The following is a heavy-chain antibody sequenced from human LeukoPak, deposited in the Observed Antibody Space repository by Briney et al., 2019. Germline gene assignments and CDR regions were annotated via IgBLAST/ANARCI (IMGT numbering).Heavy chain of an antibody. D-gene: IGHD6-13*01. V-gene: IGHV4-34*01. J-gene: IGHJ4*02. CDR1: GGSFSGYY. CDR2: INHSGST. Sequence: PSETLSLTCAVYGGSFSGYYWSWIRQPPGKGLEWIGEINHSGSTNYNPSLKSRVTISVDTSKNQISLKLSSVTAADTAVYYCARGLFVGPHPVHIAAAGPFDYWGQGTLVTVSS. CDR3: ARGLFVGPHPVHIAAAGPFDY.